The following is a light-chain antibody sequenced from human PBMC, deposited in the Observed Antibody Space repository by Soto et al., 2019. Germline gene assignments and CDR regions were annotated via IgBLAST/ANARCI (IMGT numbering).Light chain of an antibody. Sequence: QSVLTQPHSASGTPGQRVTISCSGSSSNIGTSSVHWFQQLPVTAPKLLISTTNQRPSGVPGRFSGSKSGTSASLAISGLQSEDEADYYCAAWDDSLNGHVFGTGT. CDR3: AAWDDSLNGHV. CDR1: SSNIGTSS. J-gene: IGLJ1*01. CDR2: TTN. V-gene: IGLV1-44*01.